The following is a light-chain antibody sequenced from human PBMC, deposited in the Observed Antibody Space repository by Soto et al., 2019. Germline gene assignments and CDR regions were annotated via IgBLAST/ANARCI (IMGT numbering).Light chain of an antibody. V-gene: IGKV3-15*01. CDR1: QSVSSN. J-gene: IGKJ2*01. CDR2: GAS. CDR3: QQYNNWPPGT. Sequence: DIVLTQSPGTLSLSPGERATLSCRASQSVSSNLAWYQQKPGQAPRLLIYGASTRATGIPARFSGSGSGTEFTLTISSLQSEDFAVYYCQQYNNWPPGTFGQGTKLEIK.